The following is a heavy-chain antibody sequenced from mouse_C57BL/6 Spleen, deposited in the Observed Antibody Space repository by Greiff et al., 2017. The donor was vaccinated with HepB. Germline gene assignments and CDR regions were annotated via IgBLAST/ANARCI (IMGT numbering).Heavy chain of an antibody. D-gene: IGHD4-1*01. CDR1: GFSLTSYG. CDR3: ARVLSNWDVGGGYFDV. V-gene: IGHV2-2*01. J-gene: IGHJ1*03. Sequence: QVHVKQSGPGLVQPSQSLSITCTVSGFSLTSYGVHWVRQSPGKGLEWLGVIWSGGSTDYNAAFISRLSISKDNSKSQVFFKMNSLQADDTAIYYCARVLSNWDVGGGYFDVWGTGTTVTVSS. CDR2: IWSGGST.